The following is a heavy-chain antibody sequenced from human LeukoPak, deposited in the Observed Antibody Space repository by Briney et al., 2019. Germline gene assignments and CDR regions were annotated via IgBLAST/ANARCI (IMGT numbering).Heavy chain of an antibody. J-gene: IGHJ3*02. Sequence: PGGSLRLSCAASGFTVSSDSMNWVRQAAGKGVEWVSSISSSSSYIYYADSVKGRFTISRDNAKNSLYLQMNSLRAEDTAVYYCARDAGVVRGVNAFDIWGQGTMVTVSS. CDR2: ISSSSSYI. CDR1: GFTVSSDS. CDR3: ARDAGVVRGVNAFDI. D-gene: IGHD3-10*01. V-gene: IGHV3-21*01.